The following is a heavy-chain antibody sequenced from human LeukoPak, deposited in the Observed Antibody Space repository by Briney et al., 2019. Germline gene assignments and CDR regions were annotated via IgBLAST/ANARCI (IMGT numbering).Heavy chain of an antibody. CDR2: ISINGGST. D-gene: IGHD5-12*01. J-gene: IGHJ5*02. CDR3: VRTYDENPLGWFDP. Sequence: PGGSLRLSCSASGTAFRTYAMHWVRQPPGKGLYYVSAISINGGSTYYADSVRGRFTISRDNSKNTLYLQMSSLRPDDTAVYYCVRTYDENPLGWFDPWGQGTPVTVSS. CDR1: GTAFRTYA. V-gene: IGHV3-64D*06.